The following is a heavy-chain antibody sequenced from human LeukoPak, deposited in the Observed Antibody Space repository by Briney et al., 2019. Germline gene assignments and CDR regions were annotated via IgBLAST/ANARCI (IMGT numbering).Heavy chain of an antibody. CDR3: AKDLAPGDY. Sequence: TGGSLRLSSAAAGFTFSSYAMSWVRQAPGKGLEWGSAISGSGGSTYYADSVKGRFAISRDNSKNTLYLQMNSLRAEDTAVYYCAKDLAPGDYWGQGTLVTVSS. V-gene: IGHV3-23*01. CDR2: ISGSGGST. CDR1: GFTFSSYA. D-gene: IGHD3-10*01. J-gene: IGHJ4*02.